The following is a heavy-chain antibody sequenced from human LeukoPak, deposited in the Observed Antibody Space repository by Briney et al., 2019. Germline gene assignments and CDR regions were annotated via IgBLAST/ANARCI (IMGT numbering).Heavy chain of an antibody. Sequence: PGRSLRLSCAASGFTFSSYGMHCVRQAPGKGLEWVAVISYDGSNKYYADSVKGRFTISRDNAKNSLYLQMNSLRAEDTAVYYCAREKDNWFDPWGQGTLVTVSS. CDR2: ISYDGSNK. J-gene: IGHJ5*02. V-gene: IGHV3-30*03. CDR3: AREKDNWFDP. CDR1: GFTFSSYG.